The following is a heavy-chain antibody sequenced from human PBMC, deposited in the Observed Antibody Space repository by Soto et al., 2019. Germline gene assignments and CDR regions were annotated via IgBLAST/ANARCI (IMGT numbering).Heavy chain of an antibody. CDR1: RFSFSNYA. D-gene: IGHD4-17*01. J-gene: IGHJ3*02. CDR3: STDPNGDYIGAFDN. V-gene: IGHV3-23*01. Sequence: QPGGSLRLSCAGSRFSFSNYAMTWARQAPGEGLEWVSSITGSGGGTTYADSGKGRFTISRDNSKNILYLQMDSLRADDTAVYYCSTDPNGDYIGAFDNWGEGTMVTVSS. CDR2: ITGSGGGT.